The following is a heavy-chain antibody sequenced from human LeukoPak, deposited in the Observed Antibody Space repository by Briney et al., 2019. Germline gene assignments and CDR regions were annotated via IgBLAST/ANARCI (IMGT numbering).Heavy chain of an antibody. CDR2: INPNSGST. D-gene: IGHD3-10*01. J-gene: IGHJ4*02. CDR1: GYTFTSHY. Sequence: GASVKVSCKASGYTFTSHYMNWVRQAPGQGLEWMGIINPNSGSTDYAQKFRGRVILTRDTSTSTFYMELSSLRSEDTAVYYCARSEYYGSGSFDYWGQGTLVTVSS. CDR3: ARSEYYGSGSFDY. V-gene: IGHV1-46*01.